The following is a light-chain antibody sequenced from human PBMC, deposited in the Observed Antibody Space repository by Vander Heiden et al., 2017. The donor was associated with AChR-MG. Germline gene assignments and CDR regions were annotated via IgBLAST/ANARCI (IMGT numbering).Light chain of an antibody. Sequence: QSVLTQSPSAFGTPGQTVTISCSGSNSNIGTNSAYWYQQFPGTAPKLLIYRNNQRPSGVPDRFSGSKSGTSASLAISGLRPEDGADYYCAAWDDKMSGVFGGGTKLTVL. CDR1: NSNIGTNS. CDR3: AAWDDKMSGV. CDR2: RNN. V-gene: IGLV1-47*01. J-gene: IGLJ2*01.